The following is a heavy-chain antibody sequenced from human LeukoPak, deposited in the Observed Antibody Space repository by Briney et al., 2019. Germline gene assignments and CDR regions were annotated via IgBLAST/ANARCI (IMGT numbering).Heavy chain of an antibody. Sequence: SETLSLTCTLSGGSLNNYYWSWIGQPPGKGLEGLGYLYYSGSTSYNPSLKSRVTISVDTSENQFSLSLSSVTAADTAVYYCARSITIFGVVIIGWFDPWGQGTLVTVSS. J-gene: IGHJ5*02. D-gene: IGHD3-3*01. CDR1: GGSLNNYY. CDR3: ARSITIFGVVIIGWFDP. CDR2: LYYSGST. V-gene: IGHV4-59*08.